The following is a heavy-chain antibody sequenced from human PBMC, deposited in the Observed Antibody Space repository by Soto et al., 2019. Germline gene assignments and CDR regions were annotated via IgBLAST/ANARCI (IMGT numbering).Heavy chain of an antibody. V-gene: IGHV3-23*01. CDR2: ITASGDTT. D-gene: IGHD3-3*01. J-gene: IGHJ4*02. CDR1: GFTFSSYA. Sequence: GGSLRLSCAASGFTFSSYAMSWVRQAPGKGLEWDSAITASGDTTYYADSVKGRFTISRDNAKNSLYLQMNSLRAEDTAVYYCARDLTYYDFWSGYSGFDYWGQGTLVTVSS. CDR3: ARDLTYYDFWSGYSGFDY.